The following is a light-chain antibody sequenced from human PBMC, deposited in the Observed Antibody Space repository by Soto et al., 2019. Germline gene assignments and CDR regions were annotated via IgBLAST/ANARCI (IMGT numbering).Light chain of an antibody. V-gene: IGKV3-20*01. Sequence: EIVLTQSPGTLSFSPGERATLSCRASQSVSSNYLAWYQQKPGQAPRLLIFGASSRATGIPDRFSGSGSGTDFTLTISRLEPEDFAVYYCQQYGNSPPWTFGQGTKVDIK. CDR1: QSVSSNY. CDR2: GAS. CDR3: QQYGNSPPWT. J-gene: IGKJ1*01.